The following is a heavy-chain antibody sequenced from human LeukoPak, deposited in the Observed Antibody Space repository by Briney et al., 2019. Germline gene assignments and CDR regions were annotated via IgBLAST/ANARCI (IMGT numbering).Heavy chain of an antibody. Sequence: GGALRLSCAASGFTFSSYAMHWVRQAPGKGLEWVTLISYDGSSKYYADSVKGRFTISRDNSKNTLFLQMNSLRAEDTALYYCARESGWGGYDIGLWGQGTLVTVSS. CDR3: ARESGWGGYDIGL. CDR1: GFTFSSYA. J-gene: IGHJ5*02. V-gene: IGHV3-30-3*01. D-gene: IGHD3-16*01. CDR2: ISYDGSSK.